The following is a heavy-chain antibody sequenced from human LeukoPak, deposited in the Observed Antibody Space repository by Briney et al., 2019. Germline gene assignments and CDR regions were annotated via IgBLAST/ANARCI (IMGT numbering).Heavy chain of an antibody. J-gene: IGHJ4*02. D-gene: IGHD1-26*01. CDR1: GFTFSSYT. V-gene: IGHV3-23*01. Sequence: GGSLRLSCAASGFTFSSYTMSWVRQAPGKGLEWVSTITTSDGNTYYADSVKGRFTVSRDNSKNTLYLQVNSLRAEDTAVYYCAKGGKWDVTPFDYWGQGTLVTVSS. CDR2: ITTSDGNT. CDR3: AKGGKWDVTPFDY.